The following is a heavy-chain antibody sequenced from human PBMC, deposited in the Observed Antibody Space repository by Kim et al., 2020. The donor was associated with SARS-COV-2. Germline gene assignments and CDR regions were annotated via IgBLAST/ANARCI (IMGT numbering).Heavy chain of an antibody. CDR2: ISYGGTDI. Sequence: GGSLRLSCEASGFIFSSDCMNWVRQAPGKGLEWVSSISYGGTDIYYADSVKGRVTISREDGKNTWYLQMKSQRAEDKAVDDCETARGIGNYAFDYLGKGT. D-gene: IGHD3-16*01. J-gene: IGHJ4*02. CDR1: GFIFSSDC. V-gene: IGHV3-21*01. CDR3: ETARGIGNYAFDY.